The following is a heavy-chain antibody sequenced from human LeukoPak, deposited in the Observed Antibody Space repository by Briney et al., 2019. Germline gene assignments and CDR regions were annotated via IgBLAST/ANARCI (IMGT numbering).Heavy chain of an antibody. D-gene: IGHD3-10*01. CDR1: GFTFSSYA. Sequence: GGSLRLSCAASGFTFSSYAMSWVRQAPGKGLEWVSAISGSGGSTYYADSVKGRFTISRDNSKNTLYLQMNSLRAEETAVYYCSNYYGSGSYYMRGNWFDPWSQGTLVTVSS. J-gene: IGHJ5*02. CDR3: SNYYGSGSYYMRGNWFDP. CDR2: ISGSGGST. V-gene: IGHV3-23*01.